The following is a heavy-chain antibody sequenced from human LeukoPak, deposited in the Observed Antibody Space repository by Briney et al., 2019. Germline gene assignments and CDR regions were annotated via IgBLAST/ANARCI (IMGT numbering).Heavy chain of an antibody. CDR1: GFTFSSYA. V-gene: IGHV3-23*01. CDR2: ISGSGGST. Sequence: GGSLILSCAASGFTFSSYAMSWVRQAPGKGLEWVSAISGSGGSTYYADSVKGRFTISRDNSKNTLYLQMNSLRAEDTAVYYCAKEERITMIVVVIGAFDIWGQGTMVTVSS. J-gene: IGHJ3*02. D-gene: IGHD3-22*01. CDR3: AKEERITMIVVVIGAFDI.